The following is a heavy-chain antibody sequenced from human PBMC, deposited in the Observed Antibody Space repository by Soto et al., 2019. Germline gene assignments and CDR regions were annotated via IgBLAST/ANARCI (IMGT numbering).Heavy chain of an antibody. Sequence: SETLSLTCSVSGADVNTYSWTWIRQPAGKGLEWIGRIYTSASINYNPPLKGRVTLSVDTSTNQVSLRLASVTAADTAIYYCARDREAGYNFYYGMDVWGQGTTVTVSS. CDR3: ARDREAGYNFYYGMDV. CDR2: IYTSASI. V-gene: IGHV4-4*07. CDR1: GADVNTYS. J-gene: IGHJ6*02. D-gene: IGHD6-19*01.